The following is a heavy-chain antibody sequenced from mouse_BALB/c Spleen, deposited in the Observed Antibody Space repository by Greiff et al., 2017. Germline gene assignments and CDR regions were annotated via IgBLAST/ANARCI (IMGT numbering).Heavy chain of an antibody. Sequence: EVQGVESGGGLVQPGGSRKLSCAASGFTFSDYGMAWVRQAPGKGPEWVAFISNLAYSIYYADTVTGRFTISRENAKNTLYLEMSSLRSEDTAMYYCARDGGDYWGQGTTLTVSS. CDR2: ISNLAYSI. CDR3: ARDGGDY. V-gene: IGHV5-15*02. J-gene: IGHJ2*01. CDR1: GFTFSDYG.